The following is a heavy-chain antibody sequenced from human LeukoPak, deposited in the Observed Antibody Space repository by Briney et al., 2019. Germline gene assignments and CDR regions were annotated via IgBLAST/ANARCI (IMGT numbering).Heavy chain of an antibody. D-gene: IGHD3-22*01. J-gene: IGHJ4*02. CDR3: ARDPGNYYDSSGYIDY. Sequence: ASVKVSCKASGYPFTSYGISWVRQAPGQGLEWMGWISAYNGNTNYAQKLQGRVTMTTDTSTSTAYMELRSLRSDDTAVYYCARDPGNYYDSSGYIDYWGQGTLVTVSS. V-gene: IGHV1-18*01. CDR1: GYPFTSYG. CDR2: ISAYNGNT.